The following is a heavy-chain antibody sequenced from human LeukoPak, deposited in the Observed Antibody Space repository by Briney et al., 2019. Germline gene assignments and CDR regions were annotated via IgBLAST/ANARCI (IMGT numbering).Heavy chain of an antibody. CDR1: GFTFSSYG. V-gene: IGHV3-30*18. CDR3: AKDFRAVDRWFDP. CDR2: ISYDGSNK. Sequence: GGSLRLSCAASGFTFSSYGMHWVRQAPGKGLEGVAVISYDGSNKYYADSVKGRFTISRDNSKNTLYLQMNSLRAEDTAVYYCAKDFRAVDRWFDPWGQGTLVTVSS. J-gene: IGHJ5*02. D-gene: IGHD6-19*01.